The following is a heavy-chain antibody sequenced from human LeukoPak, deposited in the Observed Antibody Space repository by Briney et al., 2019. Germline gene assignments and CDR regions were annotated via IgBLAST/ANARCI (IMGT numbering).Heavy chain of an antibody. V-gene: IGHV3-53*01. CDR1: EFTVSSNY. CDR3: AKNGGYCSGGSCYSIHAFEI. CDR2: IYSGGST. Sequence: GGSLRLSCAASEFTVSSNYMSWVRQAPGKGLEWVSVIYSGGSTYYVDSVKGRFTISRDNSKNTLYLQMNSLRAEDTAVYYCAKNGGYCSGGSCYSIHAFEIWGQGTMVTVSS. J-gene: IGHJ3*02. D-gene: IGHD2-15*01.